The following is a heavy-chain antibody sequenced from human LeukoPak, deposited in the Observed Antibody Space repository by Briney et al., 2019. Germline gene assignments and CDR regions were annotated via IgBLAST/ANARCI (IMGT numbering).Heavy chain of an antibody. Sequence: PGGSLRLSCAASGFTFSSYGMSWVRQAPGKGLEWVSAISGSGGSTYYADSVKGRFTISRDNSKNTLYLQMNSLRAEDTAVYYCAKGERSSGWYAWYFDYWGQGTLVTVSS. CDR1: GFTFSSYG. J-gene: IGHJ4*02. V-gene: IGHV3-23*01. CDR2: ISGSGGST. CDR3: AKGERSSGWYAWYFDY. D-gene: IGHD6-19*01.